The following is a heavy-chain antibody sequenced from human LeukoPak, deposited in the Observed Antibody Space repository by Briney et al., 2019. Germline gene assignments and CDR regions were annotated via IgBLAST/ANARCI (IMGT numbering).Heavy chain of an antibody. J-gene: IGHJ4*02. V-gene: IGHV3-48*01. D-gene: IGHD1-14*01. CDR1: GFTFSSYS. CDR3: ARDSSPEGFDY. CDR2: ISSSSSTI. Sequence: GGSLRLSCAASGFTFSSYSMNWARQAPGKGLECVSYISSSSSTIYYADSVKGRFTISRDNAKNSLYLHMNSLRAEDTAVYYCARDSSPEGFDYWGQGTLVTVSS.